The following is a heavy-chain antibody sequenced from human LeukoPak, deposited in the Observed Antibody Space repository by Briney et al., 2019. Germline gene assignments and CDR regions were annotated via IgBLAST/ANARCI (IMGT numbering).Heavy chain of an antibody. V-gene: IGHV3-30*04. Sequence: GGSLRLSCAASGFTFSSYAMHWVRQAPGKGLEWVAVISYDGSNKYYADSVKGRFTISRDNSKNTLYLQMNSLRAEDTAVYYCARDVGYFDYWGQGTLVTVSS. J-gene: IGHJ4*02. CDR1: GFTFSSYA. CDR3: ARDVGYFDY. CDR2: ISYDGSNK. D-gene: IGHD1-26*01.